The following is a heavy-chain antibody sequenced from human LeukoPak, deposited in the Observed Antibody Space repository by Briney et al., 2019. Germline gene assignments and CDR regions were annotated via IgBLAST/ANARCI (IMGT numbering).Heavy chain of an antibody. CDR2: ISSSSSYI. Sequence: GGSLRLSCAASGFPFSIYSMNWVRQAPGKGLEWVSSISSSSSYIYYADSVKGRFTISRDNAKNSLYLQMNSLRAEDTAVYYCARGKSRGAAAAVLDYWGQGTLVTVSS. CDR3: ARGKSRGAAAAVLDY. V-gene: IGHV3-21*01. J-gene: IGHJ4*02. CDR1: GFPFSIYS. D-gene: IGHD6-13*01.